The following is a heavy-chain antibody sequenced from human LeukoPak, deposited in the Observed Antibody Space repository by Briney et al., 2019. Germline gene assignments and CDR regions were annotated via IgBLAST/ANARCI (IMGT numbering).Heavy chain of an antibody. CDR2: IYHSGST. V-gene: IGHV4-38-2*02. CDR3: ARDVGYDANFDY. CDR1: GYSISSGYY. J-gene: IGHJ4*02. D-gene: IGHD5-12*01. Sequence: SETLSLTCTVSGYSISSGYYWGWIRQPPGKGLEWIGSIYHSGSTYYNPSLKSRVTISVDTSKNQFSLKLSSVTAADTAVYYCARDVGYDANFDYWGQGTLVTVSS.